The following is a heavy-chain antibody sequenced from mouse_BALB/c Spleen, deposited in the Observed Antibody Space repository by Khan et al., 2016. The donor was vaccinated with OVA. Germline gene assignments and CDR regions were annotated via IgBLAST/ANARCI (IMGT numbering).Heavy chain of an antibody. V-gene: IGHV2-6-7*01. CDR2: IWGDGST. Sequence: QVQLKQSGPGLVAPSQSLSITCTVSGFSLTGYGVNWVRQPPGKGLEWLGMIWGDGSTDYNSGIKSRLSITKDNSKSQVFLKMNSLQTDDTARYYCARDYYANYREAMDYWGQGNSVTVSS. D-gene: IGHD2-1*01. CDR3: ARDYYANYREAMDY. J-gene: IGHJ4*01. CDR1: GFSLTGYG.